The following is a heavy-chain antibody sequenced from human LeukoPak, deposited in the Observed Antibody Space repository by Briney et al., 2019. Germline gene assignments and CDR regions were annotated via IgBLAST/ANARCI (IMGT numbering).Heavy chain of an antibody. CDR1: GFTFSSYG. D-gene: IGHD4-11*01. J-gene: IGHJ6*03. CDR2: IRYDGSNK. V-gene: IGHV3-30*02. Sequence: QPGGSLRLSCAASGFTFSSYGMHWVRQAPGKGLEWVAFIRYDGSNKYYADSVKGRFTISRDNSKNTLYLQMNSLRAEDTAVYYCAKAAVTTFLYYYYYMDVWGKGTTVTVSS. CDR3: AKAAVTTFLYYYYYMDV.